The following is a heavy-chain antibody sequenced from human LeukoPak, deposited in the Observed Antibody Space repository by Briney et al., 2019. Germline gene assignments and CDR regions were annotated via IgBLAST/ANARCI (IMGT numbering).Heavy chain of an antibody. Sequence: GGSLRLSCAASGFTFSSYSMNWVRQAPGKGLEWVSSISSSSSYIYYADSVKGRFTISRDNAQNTLYLQMNSLRVEDTAVYYCASDRVLGSGSLDNWGQGTLVTVSS. CDR3: ASDRVLGSGSLDN. CDR2: ISSSSSYI. CDR1: GFTFSSYS. J-gene: IGHJ4*02. D-gene: IGHD3-10*01. V-gene: IGHV3-21*01.